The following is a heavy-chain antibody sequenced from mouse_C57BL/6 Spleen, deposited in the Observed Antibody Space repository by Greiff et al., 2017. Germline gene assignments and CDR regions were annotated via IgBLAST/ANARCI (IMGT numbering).Heavy chain of an antibody. V-gene: IGHV2-5*01. J-gene: IGHJ4*01. Sequence: VQRVESGPGLVQPSQSLSITCTVSGFSLTSYGVHWVRQSPGKGLEWLGVIWRGGSTDYNAAFMSRLSITKDNSKSQVFFKMNSLQADDTAIYYCDKRDYDAGRGAMDYWGQGTSVTVSS. D-gene: IGHD2-4*01. CDR3: DKRDYDAGRGAMDY. CDR1: GFSLTSYG. CDR2: IWRGGST.